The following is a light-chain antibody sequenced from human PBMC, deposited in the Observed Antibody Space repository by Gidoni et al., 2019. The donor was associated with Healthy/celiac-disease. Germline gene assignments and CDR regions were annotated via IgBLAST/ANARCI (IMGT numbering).Light chain of an antibody. CDR2: AAS. J-gene: IGKJ1*01. V-gene: IGKV1-39*01. CDR3: QQSYSTPR. Sequence: DIQMTQSPSSLSASVGDRVTITCRASQSISSYLNWYQQKPGKAPKLLIYAASSLQSGVPSRFSGSGSGKDFTLTISSLQPEDFATYYCQQSYSTPRFGQGTKVEIK. CDR1: QSISSY.